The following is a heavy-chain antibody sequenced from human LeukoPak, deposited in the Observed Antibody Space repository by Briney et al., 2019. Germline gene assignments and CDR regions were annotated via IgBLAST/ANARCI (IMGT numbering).Heavy chain of an antibody. D-gene: IGHD4-23*01. CDR3: ARGGGHLDC. J-gene: IGHJ4*02. CDR2: IKQDGSDK. CDR1: GFSFSSYW. Sequence: GGSLRLSCAASGFSFSSYWMSWVRQAPGKGLEWVANIKQDGSDKYYLTSVRGRFTISRDNAKNSLFLQMNSLRVEDTAVYYCARGGGHLDCWGQGTLVTISS. V-gene: IGHV3-7*03.